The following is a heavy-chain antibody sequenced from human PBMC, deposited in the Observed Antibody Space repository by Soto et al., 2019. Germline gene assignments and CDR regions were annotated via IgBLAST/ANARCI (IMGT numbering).Heavy chain of an antibody. J-gene: IGHJ3*02. Sequence: PGGSLRLSCAAAGFTFSSYGMHWVRQAPGKGLEWVAVIWYDGSNKYYADSVKGRFTISRDNSKNTLYLQMNSLRAEDTAVCYCARGPDAFDIWGQGTMVTVSS. CDR1: GFTFSSYG. V-gene: IGHV3-33*01. CDR2: IWYDGSNK. CDR3: ARGPDAFDI.